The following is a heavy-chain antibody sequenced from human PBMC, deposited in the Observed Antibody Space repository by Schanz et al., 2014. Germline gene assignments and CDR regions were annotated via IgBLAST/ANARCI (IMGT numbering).Heavy chain of an antibody. Sequence: EVQLVESGGGLVQPGGSLRLSCAASGFTFATYAMSWVRQAPGKGLEWISAISGSGVSTHYADSVKGRFTISRDNPKKTLYLQMNSLRAEDTAVYYCARDHQWLARYYMDVWGKGTTVTVSS. CDR1: GFTFATYA. D-gene: IGHD6-19*01. CDR3: ARDHQWLARYYMDV. V-gene: IGHV3-23*04. J-gene: IGHJ6*03. CDR2: ISGSGVST.